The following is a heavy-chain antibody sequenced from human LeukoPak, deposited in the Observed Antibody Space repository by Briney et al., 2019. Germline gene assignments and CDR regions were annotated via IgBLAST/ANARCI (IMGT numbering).Heavy chain of an antibody. D-gene: IGHD2-15*01. Sequence: ASVKVSCKASGYTFTGYYMHWVLQAPGQGLEWMGGIIPIFGTANYAQKFQGRVTITADESTSTAYMELSSLRSEDTAVYYCARLGDGVAASPNFAYWGQGTLVTVSS. J-gene: IGHJ4*02. CDR1: GYTFTGYY. CDR2: IIPIFGTA. V-gene: IGHV1-69*13. CDR3: ARLGDGVAASPNFAY.